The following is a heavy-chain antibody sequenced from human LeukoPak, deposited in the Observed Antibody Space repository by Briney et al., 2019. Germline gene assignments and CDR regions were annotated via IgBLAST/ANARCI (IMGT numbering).Heavy chain of an antibody. J-gene: IGHJ5*02. CDR1: GYTFTSYD. V-gene: IGHV1-8*01. Sequence: ASVKVSCKASGYTFTSYDINWVRQATGQGLEWMGWMNPNSGNTGYAQKFQGRVTMTRNTSISTAHMELSSLRSEDTAVYYCARGGYSYGSLVWDQYNWFDPWGQGTLVTVSS. D-gene: IGHD5-18*01. CDR3: ARGGYSYGSLVWDQYNWFDP. CDR2: MNPNSGNT.